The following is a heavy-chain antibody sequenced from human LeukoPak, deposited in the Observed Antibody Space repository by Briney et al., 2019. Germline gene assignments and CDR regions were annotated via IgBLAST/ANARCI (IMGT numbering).Heavy chain of an antibody. Sequence: ASVKVSCKASGYTFTSYVISWVRQAPGQGLEWMGWISAYNGNTNYAQKLQGRVTMTTDTSTSTAYMELRSLRSDDTAVYYCAADYCSSTSCYTPYYYYYGMDVWGQGTTVTVSS. J-gene: IGHJ6*02. V-gene: IGHV1-18*01. CDR3: AADYCSSTSCYTPYYYYYGMDV. CDR1: GYTFTSYV. CDR2: ISAYNGNT. D-gene: IGHD2-2*02.